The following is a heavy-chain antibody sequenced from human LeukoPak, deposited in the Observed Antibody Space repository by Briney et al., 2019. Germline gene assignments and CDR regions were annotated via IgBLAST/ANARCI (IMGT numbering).Heavy chain of an antibody. CDR2: IYYSGGT. CDR3: ARGTMVRGVIRVNFDY. J-gene: IGHJ4*02. V-gene: IGHV4-31*03. D-gene: IGHD3-10*01. Sequence: SQTLSLPCTVSGGSINRGGYYWSWIRQHPGKGLEWIGYIYYSGGTYYNPSLKSRLTISVDTSKNQFSLKLSSVTAADAAVYYCARGTMVRGVIRVNFDYWGQGILVTVSS. CDR1: GGSINRGGYY.